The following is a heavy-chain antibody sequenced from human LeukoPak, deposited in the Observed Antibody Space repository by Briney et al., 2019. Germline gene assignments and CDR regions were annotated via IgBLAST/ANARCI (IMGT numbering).Heavy chain of an antibody. D-gene: IGHD3-10*01. CDR3: ARGWKDYYGSGSYD. CDR1: GGSFSGYY. J-gene: IGHJ4*02. CDR2: INHSGST. V-gene: IGHV4-34*01. Sequence: PSETLSLTCAVNGGSFSGYYWSWIRQPPGKGLEWIGEINHSGSTNYNPSLKSRATISVDTSKNQFSLKLSSVTAADTAVYYCARGWKDYYGSGSYDWGQGTLVTVSS.